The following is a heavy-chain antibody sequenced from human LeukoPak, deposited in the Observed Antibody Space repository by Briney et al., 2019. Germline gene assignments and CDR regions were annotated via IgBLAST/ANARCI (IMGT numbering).Heavy chain of an antibody. CDR2: IIPIFGTA. J-gene: IGHJ3*02. CDR3: ARAPYYYYSSGYSDAFDI. V-gene: IGHV1-69*05. CDR1: GGTFSSYA. D-gene: IGHD3-22*01. Sequence: SVKVSCKASGGTFSSYAISWVRQAPGQGLEWMGGIIPIFGTAHYAQKLQGRVTITTDESTSTAYMELSSLRSEDTAVYYGARAPYYYYSSGYSDAFDIWGQGTMVTVSS.